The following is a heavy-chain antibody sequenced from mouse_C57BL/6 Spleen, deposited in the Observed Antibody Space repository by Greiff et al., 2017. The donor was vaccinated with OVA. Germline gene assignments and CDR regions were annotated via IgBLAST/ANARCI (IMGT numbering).Heavy chain of an antibody. Sequence: VQLQQPGAELVKPGASVKLSCKASGYTFTSYWMHWVKQRPGQGLEWIGMIHPNSGSTNYNEKFKSKATLTVDKSSSTAYMQLSSLTSEDSAVYYCARRDSSGYFAWFAYWGQGTLVTVSA. CDR1: GYTFTSYW. J-gene: IGHJ3*01. V-gene: IGHV1-64*01. CDR3: ARRDSSGYFAWFAY. CDR2: IHPNSGST. D-gene: IGHD3-2*02.